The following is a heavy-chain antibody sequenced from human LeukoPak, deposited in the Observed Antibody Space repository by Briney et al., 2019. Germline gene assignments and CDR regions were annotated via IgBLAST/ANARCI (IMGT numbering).Heavy chain of an antibody. CDR2: INAGNGNT. CDR3: ARWEQPLYYYCGMDV. CDR1: GYTFTSYA. J-gene: IGHJ6*02. V-gene: IGHV1-3*01. Sequence: ASVKVSCKASGYTFTSYAMHWVRQAPGQRLEWMGWINAGNGNTKYSQKFQGRATITRDTSAGTAYMELSSLRSEDTAVYYCARWEQPLYYYCGMDVWGQGTTVTVSS. D-gene: IGHD1-26*01.